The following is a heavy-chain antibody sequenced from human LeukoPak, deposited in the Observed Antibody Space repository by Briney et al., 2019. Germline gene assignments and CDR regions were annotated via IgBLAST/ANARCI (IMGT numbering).Heavy chain of an antibody. Sequence: SSETLSLTCTVSGGSISSSSYYWGWIRQPPGKGLEWIGSIYYSGSTYYNPSLKSRVTISVDTSKNQFSLKLSSVTAADTAVYYCARDKEELELLYYFDYWGQGTLVTVSP. V-gene: IGHV4-39*07. CDR3: ARDKEELELLYYFDY. J-gene: IGHJ4*02. CDR1: GGSISSSSYY. CDR2: IYYSGST. D-gene: IGHD1-7*01.